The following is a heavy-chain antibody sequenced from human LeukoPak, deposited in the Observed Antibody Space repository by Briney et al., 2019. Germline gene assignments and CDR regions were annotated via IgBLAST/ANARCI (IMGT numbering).Heavy chain of an antibody. V-gene: IGHV3-7*01. CDR3: ARVDSAEKRDFDY. D-gene: IGHD3-22*01. CDR2: IKEGGSEK. Sequence: GGSLRLSCAASGFTFNNYWMTWVRQAPGKGLEWVANIKEGGSEKYYVDSVKGRFTISRDNAKNSAFLQMNSLRAEDTAVYYCARVDSAEKRDFDYWGQGTLVTVSS. CDR1: GFTFNNYW. J-gene: IGHJ4*02.